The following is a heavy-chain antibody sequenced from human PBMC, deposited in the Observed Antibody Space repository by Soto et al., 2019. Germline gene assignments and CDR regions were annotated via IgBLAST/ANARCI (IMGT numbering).Heavy chain of an antibody. CDR3: ARVSATGWYVKGRDYFEY. CDR2: ISSRGVTI. J-gene: IGHJ4*02. D-gene: IGHD6-19*01. V-gene: IGHV3-11*01. Sequence: GGSLRLSCAASGFTFSNYYMSLIRQAPWKGLESVSYISSRGVTIYYADSLKGRFTISRDNAKNSLFLQLNSLRAEDTAVYYCARVSATGWYVKGRDYFEYWGQGTMVTVSS. CDR1: GFTFSNYY.